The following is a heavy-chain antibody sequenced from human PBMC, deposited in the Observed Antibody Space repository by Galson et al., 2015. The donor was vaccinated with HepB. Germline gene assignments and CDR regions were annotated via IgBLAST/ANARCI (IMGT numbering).Heavy chain of an antibody. V-gene: IGHV3-30-3*01. CDR3: ARRAPMYYDFWSGSNAFDI. CDR1: GFTFSSYA. Sequence: SLRLSCAASGFTFSSYAMHWVRQAPGKGLEWVAVISYDGSNKYYADSVKGRFTISRDNSKNTLYLQMNSLRAEDTAVYYCARRAPMYYDFWSGSNAFDIWGQGTMVTVSS. J-gene: IGHJ3*02. CDR2: ISYDGSNK. D-gene: IGHD3-3*01.